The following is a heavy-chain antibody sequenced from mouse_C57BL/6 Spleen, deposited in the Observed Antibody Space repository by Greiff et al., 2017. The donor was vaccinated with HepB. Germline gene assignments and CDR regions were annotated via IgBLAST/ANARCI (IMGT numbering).Heavy chain of an antibody. CDR3: ARKGIYYDYYYAMDY. J-gene: IGHJ4*01. CDR2: IDPSDSYT. D-gene: IGHD2-4*01. CDR1: GYTFTSYW. Sequence: VQLQQPGAELVKPGASVKLSCKASGYTFTSYWMQWVKQRPGQGLEWIGEIDPSDSYTNYTQKFKGKATLTVDTSSSTAYMQLSSLTSEDSAVYYCARKGIYYDYYYAMDYWGQGTSVTVSS. V-gene: IGHV1-50*01.